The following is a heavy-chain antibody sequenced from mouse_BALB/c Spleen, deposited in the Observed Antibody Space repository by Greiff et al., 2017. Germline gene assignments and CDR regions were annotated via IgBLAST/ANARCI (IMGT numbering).Heavy chain of an antibody. D-gene: IGHD1-1*01. CDR1: GFTFSDYY. CDR2: ISDGGSYT. Sequence: DVMLVESGGGLVKPGGSLKLSCAASGFTFSDYYMYWVRQTPEKRLEWVATISDGGSYTYYPDSVKGRFTISRDNAKNNLYLQMSSLKSEDTAMYYCARGGLLRNFDYWGQGTTLTVSS. CDR3: ARGGLLRNFDY. J-gene: IGHJ2*01. V-gene: IGHV5-4*02.